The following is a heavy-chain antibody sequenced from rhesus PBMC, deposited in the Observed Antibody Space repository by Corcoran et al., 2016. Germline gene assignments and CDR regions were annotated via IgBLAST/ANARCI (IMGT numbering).Heavy chain of an antibody. J-gene: IGHJ4*01. V-gene: IGHV4-80*01. CDR3: AGLSSGPAGDY. CDR2: NNGNGGRP. CDR1: GGSFSSYW. D-gene: IGHD6-31*01. Sequence: QVQLQESGPGLVKPSETLSLTCAVSGGSFSSYWRSWIRQPPGKGLEWSRENNGNGGRPNCPPSLKSQVTISKAASKNQFSMKLSSVTAATTAVYYCAGLSSGPAGDYWGQGVLVTVSS.